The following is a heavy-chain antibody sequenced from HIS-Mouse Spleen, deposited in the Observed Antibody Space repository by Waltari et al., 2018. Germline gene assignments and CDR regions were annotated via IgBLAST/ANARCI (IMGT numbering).Heavy chain of an antibody. CDR1: GGPISSYY. D-gene: IGHD3-3*01. Sequence: QVQLQESGPGLVKPSETLSLTCTVSGGPISSYYWSWIRQPPGKGLEWIGYIYYSGSTNYNPSLKSRVTISVDTSKNQFSLKLSSVTAADTAVYYCARVGSGDFWSGSHSTDAFDIWGQGTMVTVSS. CDR3: ARVGSGDFWSGSHSTDAFDI. V-gene: IGHV4-59*01. J-gene: IGHJ3*02. CDR2: IYYSGST.